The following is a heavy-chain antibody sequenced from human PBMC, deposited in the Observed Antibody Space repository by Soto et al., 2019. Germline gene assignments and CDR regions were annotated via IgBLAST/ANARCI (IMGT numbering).Heavy chain of an antibody. CDR3: ARTYYYGSGNYDAFDI. V-gene: IGHV1-69*01. D-gene: IGHD3-10*01. CDR2: IIPIFGTA. Sequence: QVQLVQSGAEVKKPGSSVKVSCKASGGTFSSYAISWVRQAPGQGLEWMGGIIPIFGTANYAQKFQGRVTITADESTSTAYMELSSLRSEDTAVYYCARTYYYGSGNYDAFDIWGQGPMVTVSS. CDR1: GGTFSSYA. J-gene: IGHJ3*02.